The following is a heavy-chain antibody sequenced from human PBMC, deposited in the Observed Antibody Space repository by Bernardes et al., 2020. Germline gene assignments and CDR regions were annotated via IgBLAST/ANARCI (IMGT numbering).Heavy chain of an antibody. CDR1: EFTFSNYW. Sequence: GSLRLSCAASEFTFSNYWMHCVRQAPGKGLVWVSRINTDGSNTNYADSVKGRFTISRDNAKNTLYLQMNSLRAEDTAVYYCARGRMSGGSYYFDSWGQGTLVTVSS. D-gene: IGHD2-15*01. CDR2: INTDGSNT. J-gene: IGHJ4*02. V-gene: IGHV3-74*01. CDR3: ARGRMSGGSYYFDS.